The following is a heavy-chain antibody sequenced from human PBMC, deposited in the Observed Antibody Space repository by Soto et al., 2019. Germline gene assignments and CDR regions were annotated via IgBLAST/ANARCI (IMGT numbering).Heavy chain of an antibody. CDR1: GYSFTSYW. Sequence: GESLKISCKGSGYSFTSYWIGWVRQMPGKGLEWMGIIYPGDSDTRYSPSFQGQVTISADKSISTAYLQWSSLKASDTAMYYCARQHKRATDAFDIWGEGTMVTVSS. CDR2: IYPGDSDT. D-gene: IGHD1-26*01. CDR3: ARQHKRATDAFDI. J-gene: IGHJ3*02. V-gene: IGHV5-51*01.